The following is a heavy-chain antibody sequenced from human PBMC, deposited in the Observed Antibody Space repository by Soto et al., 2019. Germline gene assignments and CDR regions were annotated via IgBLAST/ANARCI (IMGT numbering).Heavy chain of an antibody. D-gene: IGHD6-13*01. Sequence: ESGGGLVQPGGSLRLSCAASGFTFSSYSMNWVRQAPGKGLEWVSYISSATTTIYYADSVKGRFTISRDNAKNSLYLQMNSLRADDTAVYYCARGTAAAGPKLDYWGQGTLVTVSS. CDR2: ISSATTTI. J-gene: IGHJ4*02. V-gene: IGHV3-48*01. CDR1: GFTFSSYS. CDR3: ARGTAAAGPKLDY.